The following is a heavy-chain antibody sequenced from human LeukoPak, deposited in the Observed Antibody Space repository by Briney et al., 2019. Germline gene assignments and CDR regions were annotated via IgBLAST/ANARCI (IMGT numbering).Heavy chain of an antibody. CDR3: AKEANIVVVPAARYYYGMDV. CDR1: GFTFSSYG. V-gene: IGHV3-30*18. Sequence: PGRSLRLSCAASGFTFSSYGMHWVRQAPGKGLEWVAVISYDGGNKYYADSVKGRFTISRDNSKNTLYLQMNSLRAEDTAVYYCAKEANIVVVPAARYYYGMDVWGKGTTVTVSS. J-gene: IGHJ6*04. D-gene: IGHD2-2*01. CDR2: ISYDGGNK.